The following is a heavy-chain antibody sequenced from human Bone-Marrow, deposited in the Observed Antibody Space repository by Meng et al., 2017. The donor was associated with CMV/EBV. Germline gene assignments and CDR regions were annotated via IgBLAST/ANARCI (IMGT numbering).Heavy chain of an antibody. J-gene: IGHJ6*01. D-gene: IGHD2-2*01. V-gene: IGHV1-8*03. CDR2: MNPNSGNT. Sequence: ASVKVSCKASGYTFTSYDINWVRQATGQGLEWMGWMNPNSGNTGYAQKFQGRVTITRNTSISTAYMELSSLRSEDTAVYYCARRYCSSTSCYSRAHYYYGMDVWGQGTTVTGSS. CDR1: GYTFTSYD. CDR3: ARRYCSSTSCYSRAHYYYGMDV.